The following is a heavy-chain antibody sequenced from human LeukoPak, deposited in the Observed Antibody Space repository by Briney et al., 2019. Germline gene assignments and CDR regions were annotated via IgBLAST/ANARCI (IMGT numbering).Heavy chain of an antibody. V-gene: IGHV3-21*04. Sequence: GGSLRLSCAASGFTFSSYSMNWVRQAPGKGLEWVSSISSSGNYIYYADSVKGRFTISRDNAKNSLSLQMNSLRVEDTAIYSCARVRGYSGAGTFWYFDLWGRGTLVTVSS. D-gene: IGHD3-10*01. CDR1: GFTFSSYS. J-gene: IGHJ2*01. CDR2: ISSSGNYI. CDR3: ARVRGYSGAGTFWYFDL.